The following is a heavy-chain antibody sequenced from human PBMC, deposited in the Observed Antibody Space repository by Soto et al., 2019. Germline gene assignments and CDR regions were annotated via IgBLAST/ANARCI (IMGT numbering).Heavy chain of an antibody. V-gene: IGHV1-69*08. D-gene: IGHD2-21*01. Sequence: QVRLVQSGAEMKKPGSSVKVSCKTSGGSLSSYTFNWVRQAPGQGLEWMGRIIPIVGTADYAQKFQGRVTLTADKSTNTAYMELSSLRSEDTAVYYCRAHRDRGAFDYWGQGTPVTVSS. CDR1: GGSLSSYT. CDR3: RAHRDRGAFDY. CDR2: IIPIVGTA. J-gene: IGHJ4*02.